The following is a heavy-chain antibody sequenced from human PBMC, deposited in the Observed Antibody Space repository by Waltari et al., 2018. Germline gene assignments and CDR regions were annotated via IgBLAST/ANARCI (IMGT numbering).Heavy chain of an antibody. CDR1: GGSTSSTSFY. CDR2: VYYSGRT. V-gene: IGHV4-39*01. CDR3: ARHTAPNYYHSGGGGDYYYVDV. D-gene: IGHD3-10*01. J-gene: IGHJ6*03. Sequence: QVQLQESGPGLVKPSETLSLTCSVSGGSTSSTSFYWAWLRQPPGKGLEWIASVYYSGRTHYSPSLKSRVTISIDTSKNQFSLDLSSVTAADTAVYYCARHTAPNYYHSGGGGDYYYVDVWGRGTTVTVSS.